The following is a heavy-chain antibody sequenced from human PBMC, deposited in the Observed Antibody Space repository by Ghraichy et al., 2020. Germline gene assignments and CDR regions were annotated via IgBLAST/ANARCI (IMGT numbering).Heavy chain of an antibody. CDR1: GYTFADYY. V-gene: IGHV1-2*02. CDR2: INPNSAGT. D-gene: IGHD4-11*01. J-gene: IGHJ6*02. Sequence: ASVKFSCKASGYTFADYYMHWVRQAPGQGLEWMGWINPNSAGTNYAQKFQGRVTMTRDTSINTAYMELSRLRSDDTAVYYCARGNDYSNYEVGGWYYYYYGMDVWGQGTTVTVSS. CDR3: ARGNDYSNYEVGGWYYYYYGMDV.